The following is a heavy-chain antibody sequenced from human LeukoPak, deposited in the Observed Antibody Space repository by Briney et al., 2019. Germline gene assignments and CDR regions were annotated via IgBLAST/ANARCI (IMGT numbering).Heavy chain of an antibody. Sequence: SETLSLTCAVYGGSFSGYYWSWIRQPPGKGLEWIGEINHSGSTNYNPSLKSRVTISVDTSKNQFSLKLSSVTAADTAVYYCARGGIAAAGSHLYFDYWGQGTLVTVSP. CDR1: GGSFSGYY. CDR3: ARGGIAAAGSHLYFDY. V-gene: IGHV4-34*01. CDR2: INHSGST. D-gene: IGHD6-13*01. J-gene: IGHJ4*02.